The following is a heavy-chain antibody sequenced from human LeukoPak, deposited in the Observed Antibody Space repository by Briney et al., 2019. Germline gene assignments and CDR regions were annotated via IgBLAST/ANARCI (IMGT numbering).Heavy chain of an antibody. CDR3: ARGIVGYSSS. CDR1: GGSFSGYY. J-gene: IGHJ4*02. Sequence: SETLSLTCAVYGGSFSGYYWSWIRQPPGKGLEWIGEINHSGSTNYNPSLKSRATISVDTSKNQFSLKLSSVTAADTAVYYCARGIVGYSSSWGQGTLVTVSS. D-gene: IGHD6-13*01. CDR2: INHSGST. V-gene: IGHV4-34*01.